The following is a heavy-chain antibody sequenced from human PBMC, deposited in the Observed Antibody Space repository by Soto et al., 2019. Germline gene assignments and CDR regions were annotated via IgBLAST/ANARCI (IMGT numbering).Heavy chain of an antibody. CDR1: GFTFNNYG. CDR2: ISSDGDDK. V-gene: IGHV3-30*18. J-gene: IGHJ4*02. CDR3: AKEGIELWSAFDY. Sequence: QVQLVESGGGVVKPGRSLRLSCAASGFTFNNYGIHWVRQAPGKGLEWVAVISSDGDDKYYADSVKGRFTISRDNSRNTLYLQMNSLKPEDTAMYYCAKEGIELWSAFDYWGQGALVTVSS. D-gene: IGHD5-18*01.